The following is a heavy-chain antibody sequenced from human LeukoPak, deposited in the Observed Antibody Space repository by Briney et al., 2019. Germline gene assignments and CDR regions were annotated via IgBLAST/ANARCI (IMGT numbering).Heavy chain of an antibody. CDR2: INPDTGAT. J-gene: IGHJ6*03. CDR3: TRTRSRGVEPAAIRSAYFHMDV. D-gene: IGHD2-2*01. CDR1: GYTFTGYN. Sequence: ASLKVSCKASGYTFTGYNIHWVRQAPGQGLEWMGWINPDTGATNYAQKLRGRVTMTRDTSTSTAYMYLSSLTSDDTAVYYCTRTRSRGVEPAAIRSAYFHMDVWGKGTTVTVS. V-gene: IGHV1-2*02.